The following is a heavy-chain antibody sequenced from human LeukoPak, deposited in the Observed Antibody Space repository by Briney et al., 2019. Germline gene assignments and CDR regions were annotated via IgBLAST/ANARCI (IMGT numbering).Heavy chain of an antibody. V-gene: IGHV1-2*02. Sequence: ASVKVSCKASGYTFTGYYMHWVRQAPGQGLEWMGWINPNSGGTNYAQKFQGRVTMTRDTSISTAYMELSRLRSDDTAVYYCARDLTGAPYYFDYWGQGTLVTVSS. CDR2: INPNSGGT. CDR3: ARDLTGAPYYFDY. J-gene: IGHJ4*02. CDR1: GYTFTGYY.